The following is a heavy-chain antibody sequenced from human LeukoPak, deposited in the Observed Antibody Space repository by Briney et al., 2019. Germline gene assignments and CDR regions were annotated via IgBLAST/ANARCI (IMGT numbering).Heavy chain of an antibody. Sequence: SETLSLTCTVSGGSISSGSYYWSWIRQPAGKGLEWIGRIYTSGSTNYNPSLKSRVTISVDTSKTQFSLKLSSVTAADTAVYYCARESGFWSGYYFDYWGQGTLVTVSS. CDR1: GGSISSGSYY. V-gene: IGHV4-61*02. CDR2: IYTSGST. D-gene: IGHD3-3*01. J-gene: IGHJ4*02. CDR3: ARESGFWSGYYFDY.